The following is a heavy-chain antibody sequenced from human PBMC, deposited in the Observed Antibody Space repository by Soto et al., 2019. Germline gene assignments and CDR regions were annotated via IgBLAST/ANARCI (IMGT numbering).Heavy chain of an antibody. CDR2: ISYSGST. J-gene: IGHJ4*02. D-gene: IGHD5-12*01. CDR1: GGSISSDSYY. V-gene: IGHV4-39*01. Sequence: PSQTLSLTCTVSGGSISSDSYYWGWIRQSPEKGLEWIASISYSGSTYYNPTLKSRLIISVDTSKSQFSLTATSVTAADTAVFYCARRIVATETFDYGAQGPLIPASS. CDR3: ARRIVATETFDY.